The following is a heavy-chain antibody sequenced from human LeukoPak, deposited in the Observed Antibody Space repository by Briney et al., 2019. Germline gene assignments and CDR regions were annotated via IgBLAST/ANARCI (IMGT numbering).Heavy chain of an antibody. D-gene: IGHD3-22*01. Sequence: GGSLRLSCAASGFTFSSYSMNWVRQAPGKGLEWVSYISSSSSTIYYADSVKGRFTISRDNAKNSLYLQMNSLRAEDTAVYYCAREVYDSSGYYFRGAKHYYYYGMDVWGQGITVTVSS. CDR2: ISSSSSTI. CDR1: GFTFSSYS. CDR3: AREVYDSSGYYFRGAKHYYYYGMDV. V-gene: IGHV3-48*04. J-gene: IGHJ6*02.